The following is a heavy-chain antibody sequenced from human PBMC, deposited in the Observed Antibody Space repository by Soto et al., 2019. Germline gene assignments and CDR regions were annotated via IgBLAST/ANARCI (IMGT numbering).Heavy chain of an antibody. V-gene: IGHV4-61*01. D-gene: IGHD3-9*01. CDR2: IYYSGST. J-gene: IGHJ6*02. CDR1: GGSVSSGSYY. CDR3: ARGLNYDILTGYYHSYYYGMDV. Sequence: QVQLQESGPGLVKPSETLSLTCTVSGGSVSSGSYYWSWIRQPPGKGLEWIGYIYYSGSTNYNPSLKSRVTISVDTSKNQFSLKLSSVTAADTAVYYCARGLNYDILTGYYHSYYYGMDVWGQGTTVTVSS.